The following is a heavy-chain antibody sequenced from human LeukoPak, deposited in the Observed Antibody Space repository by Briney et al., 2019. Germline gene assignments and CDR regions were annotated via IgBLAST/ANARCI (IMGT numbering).Heavy chain of an antibody. V-gene: IGHV3-23*01. Sequence: PGGSLRLSCAASGFTFSSYAMSWVRQAPGKGLECISGFSGSGGSTYYADSVKGRFTISRDNAKNSLYLQMNSLRAEDTAVYYCATHSSSWSPIDYWGQGTLVTVSS. CDR2: FSGSGGST. D-gene: IGHD6-13*01. J-gene: IGHJ4*02. CDR3: ATHSSSWSPIDY. CDR1: GFTFSSYA.